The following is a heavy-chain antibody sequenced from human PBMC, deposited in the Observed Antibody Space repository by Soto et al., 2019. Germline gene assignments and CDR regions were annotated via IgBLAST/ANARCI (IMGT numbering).Heavy chain of an antibody. D-gene: IGHD1-1*01. CDR1: GYTFTSYG. Sequence: QVHLVQSGAEVKKPGASVKVSCKASGYTFTSYGITWVRQAPGQGLEWMGWISAHNGNTDYAQKLQGTVIATRDTSTSTAYMELRSRRSDDTAVYYWARGRYGDYWGQGDLVTVSS. CDR2: ISAHNGNT. V-gene: IGHV1-18*01. CDR3: ARGRYGDY. J-gene: IGHJ4*02.